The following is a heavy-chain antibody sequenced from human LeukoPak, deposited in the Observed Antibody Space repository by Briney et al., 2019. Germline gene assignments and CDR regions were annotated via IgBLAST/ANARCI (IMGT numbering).Heavy chain of an antibody. Sequence: SETLSLTCAVSGGSISSSNWWSWVRQPPGKGLEWIGEIYHSGSTNYNPSLKSRVTISVDKSKNQFSLKLSSVTAADTAVYYCARHNYYGSGGYYYGMDVWGKGTTVTVSS. V-gene: IGHV4-4*02. J-gene: IGHJ6*04. CDR3: ARHNYYGSGGYYYGMDV. CDR1: GGSISSSNW. D-gene: IGHD3-10*01. CDR2: IYHSGST.